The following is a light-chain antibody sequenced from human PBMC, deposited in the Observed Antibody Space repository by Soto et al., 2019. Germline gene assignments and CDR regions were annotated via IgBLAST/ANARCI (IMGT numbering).Light chain of an antibody. Sequence: DIVMTQSPDSLAVSLGERATINCKSSQSVLYSSNNKNYLAWYQQRPGQPPKLLIYWASTRESGVPDRFSGSGSGTDFTLTITSLQAEDGAVDYCQQYESTPPTCGQGTKLEIK. CDR3: QQYESTPPT. V-gene: IGKV4-1*01. J-gene: IGKJ2*01. CDR1: QSVLYSSNNKNY. CDR2: WAS.